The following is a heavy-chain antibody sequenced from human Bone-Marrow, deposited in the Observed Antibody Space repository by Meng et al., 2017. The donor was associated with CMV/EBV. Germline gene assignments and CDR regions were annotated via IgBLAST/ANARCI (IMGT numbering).Heavy chain of an antibody. J-gene: IGHJ6*02. Sequence: GESLKISCAASGFTFSSYEMNWVRQAPGKGLEWVSYISSSGSTIYYADSVKGRFTISRDNAKNSLYLQMNSLRAEDTAVYYCARALSYRGYCSSTSCPNYYYYGMDVWGQGTTVTVSS. CDR1: GFTFSSYE. CDR3: ARALSYRGYCSSTSCPNYYYYGMDV. CDR2: ISSSGSTI. D-gene: IGHD2-2*01. V-gene: IGHV3-48*03.